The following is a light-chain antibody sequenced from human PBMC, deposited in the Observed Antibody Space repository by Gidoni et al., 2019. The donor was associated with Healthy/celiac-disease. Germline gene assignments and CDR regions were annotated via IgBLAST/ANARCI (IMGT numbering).Light chain of an antibody. CDR3: QQRSNWPPSLT. V-gene: IGKV3-11*01. CDR2: DAS. CDR1: QLVSSY. J-gene: IGKJ4*02. Sequence: EVVLTQSPATLSSSPRESATLSCSASQLVSSYLAWYQQKPGQAPRLLIYDASNRATGLPARFNGCSSGTYFTHTISRLEPVDFAVFYGQQRSNWPPSLTFGGXTKVEIK.